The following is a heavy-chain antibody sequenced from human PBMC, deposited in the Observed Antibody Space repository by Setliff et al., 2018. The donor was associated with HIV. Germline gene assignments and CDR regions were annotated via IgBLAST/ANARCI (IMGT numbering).Heavy chain of an antibody. Sequence: GGSLRLSCAASGFTFSVHGMHWVRQAPGKGLEWVAFINYDESSEYYADSVKGRVSISRDNFRNTVDLQMNNLRPEDTAVYYCAKDGDYRSGDYDALDIWGLRTMVTVSS. CDR1: GFTFSVHG. D-gene: IGHD6-25*01. CDR3: AKDGDYRSGDYDALDI. CDR2: INYDESSE. V-gene: IGHV3-30*02. J-gene: IGHJ3*02.